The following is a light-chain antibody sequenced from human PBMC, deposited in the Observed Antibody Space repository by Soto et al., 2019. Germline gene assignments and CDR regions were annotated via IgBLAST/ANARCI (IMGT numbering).Light chain of an antibody. Sequence: QSVLTQPASVSGSPGQSITISCTGTSSDVGGYNYVSWYQQHPGKAPKLMIYDVSNRPSGVTNRFSGSKSGITASLTISGLQAEDEADYYCSSYTSSSTLVVFGTGTQLTVL. V-gene: IGLV2-14*01. CDR1: SSDVGGYNY. J-gene: IGLJ1*01. CDR3: SSYTSSSTLVV. CDR2: DVS.